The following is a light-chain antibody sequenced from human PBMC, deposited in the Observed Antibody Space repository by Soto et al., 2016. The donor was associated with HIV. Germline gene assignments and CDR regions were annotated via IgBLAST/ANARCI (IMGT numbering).Light chain of an antibody. CDR2: KAS. V-gene: IGKV1-5*03. Sequence: DIQMTQSPSTLSASVGDRVTITCRASQDITTWLAWYQQKPGKPPNLLIYKASNLQNGVPSRFSGSGSGTEFTLSINSLQPDDFATYYCQQYNSYFAGGTKVEIK. CDR3: QQYNSY. CDR1: QDITTW. J-gene: IGKJ4*01.